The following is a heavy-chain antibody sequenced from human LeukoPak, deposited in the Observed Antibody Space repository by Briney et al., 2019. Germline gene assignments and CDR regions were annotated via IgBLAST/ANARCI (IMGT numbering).Heavy chain of an antibody. D-gene: IGHD6-19*01. CDR1: GFTFSNYL. CDR3: AKEKAVAGMFDY. J-gene: IGHJ4*02. CDR2: ISGTGGST. V-gene: IGHV3-23*01. Sequence: GGSLRLSCAASGFTFSNYLMIWVRQAPGKGLEWVSTISGTGGSTYYADSVKGRFTISRDNSKNTLYLQMNRLRAEDTAVYYCAKEKAVAGMFDYWGQGTLVTVSS.